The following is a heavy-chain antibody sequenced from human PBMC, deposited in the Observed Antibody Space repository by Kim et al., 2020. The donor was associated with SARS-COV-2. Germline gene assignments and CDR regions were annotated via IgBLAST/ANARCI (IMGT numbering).Heavy chain of an antibody. D-gene: IGHD2-2*01. CDR1: GLTFNTYA. Sequence: GGSLRLSCAAFGLTFNTYAMSWVRQAPGKGLEWVSTISGSGGHTYFADSVKGRFTISRDNSKNTLDLQMNSLRVDDTAVYYCAKVTRGNWYFDLWGRGTL. J-gene: IGHJ2*01. CDR2: ISGSGGHT. CDR3: AKVTRGNWYFDL. V-gene: IGHV3-23*01.